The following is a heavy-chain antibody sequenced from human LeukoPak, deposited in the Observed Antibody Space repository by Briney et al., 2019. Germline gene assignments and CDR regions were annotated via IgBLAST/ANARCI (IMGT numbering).Heavy chain of an antibody. CDR3: ARGVPAALSDY. Sequence: PSETLSLTCAVYGGSFSGYYWSWIRQPPGKGLEWIGEINHSGSTNYNPSLKSRVTISVDTSKNQFSLKLSSVTAADTAVYYCARGVPAALSDYWGQGTLVTVSS. J-gene: IGHJ4*02. D-gene: IGHD2-2*01. CDR1: GGSFSGYY. CDR2: INHSGST. V-gene: IGHV4-34*01.